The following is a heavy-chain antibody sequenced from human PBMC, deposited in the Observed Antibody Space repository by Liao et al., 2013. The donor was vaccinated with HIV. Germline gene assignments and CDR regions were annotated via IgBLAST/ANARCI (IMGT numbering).Heavy chain of an antibody. V-gene: IGHV4-61*02. CDR1: GGSISSGSSY. CDR3: ARTDQYYDFWNGYENWFDP. CDR2: IYSSGSA. Sequence: QVQLQESGPGLVKPSQTLSLTCTVSGGSISSGSSYWSWIRQPAGKGLEWIGRIYSSGSANYNPSLKSRVTMSVDTSKNQFSLKLSSVTAADTAVYYCARTDQYYDFWNGYENWFDPWGQGTLVTVSS. J-gene: IGHJ5*02. D-gene: IGHD3-3*01.